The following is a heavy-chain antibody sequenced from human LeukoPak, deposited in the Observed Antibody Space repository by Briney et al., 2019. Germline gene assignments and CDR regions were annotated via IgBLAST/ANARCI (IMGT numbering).Heavy chain of an antibody. CDR1: GFTFSSYA. Sequence: GGSLRLSCAASGFTFSSYAMHWVRQAPGKGLEWVAVISYDGSNKYYADSVKGRFTISRDNSKNTLYLQMNSLRAEDTAVYYCASLSSSIAAAGYDAFDIWGRGTMVTVSS. D-gene: IGHD6-13*01. V-gene: IGHV3-30-3*01. J-gene: IGHJ3*02. CDR2: ISYDGSNK. CDR3: ASLSSSIAAAGYDAFDI.